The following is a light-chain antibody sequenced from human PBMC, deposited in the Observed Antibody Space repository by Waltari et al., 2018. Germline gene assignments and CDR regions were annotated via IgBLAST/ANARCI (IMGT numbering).Light chain of an antibody. CDR1: SSNIGAGYD. Sequence: QSVLTQPPSVSGAPGQRVTISCTGSSSNIGAGYDVHWYQQLPGTAPKRLISGNSNRPSGVPDRFSGSKSGTSASLAITGLQAEDEADYYCQSYDSSRSGYVFGTGTKVTVL. J-gene: IGLJ1*01. CDR2: GNS. CDR3: QSYDSSRSGYV. V-gene: IGLV1-40*01.